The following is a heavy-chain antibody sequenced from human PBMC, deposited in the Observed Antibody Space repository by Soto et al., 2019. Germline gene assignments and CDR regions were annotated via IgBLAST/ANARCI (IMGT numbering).Heavy chain of an antibody. CDR3: AGGNALDV. J-gene: IGHJ6*02. CDR2: IHRDEIEK. Sequence: GGSLRLSCAASTFPVSTYWMTWVRQAPGKGLEWVANIHRDEIEKYYMDSVKGRFTISRDNAKNSLYLQMTSLRAEETAVYYCAGGNALDVWGQGTTGTV. CDR1: TFPVSTYW. V-gene: IGHV3-7*01.